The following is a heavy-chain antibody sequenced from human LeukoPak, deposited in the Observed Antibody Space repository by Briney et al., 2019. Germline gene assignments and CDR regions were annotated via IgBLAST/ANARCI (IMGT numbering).Heavy chain of an antibody. V-gene: IGHV1-46*01. CDR1: GYTFTSYY. CDR2: INPSGGST. D-gene: IGHD6-13*01. J-gene: IGHJ4*02. CDR3: ARTYSSSDEFDY. Sequence: RASVKVSCKASGYTFTSYYIHWVRQAPGQGLEWMGIINPSGGSTTYAQKFQGRVAMTRDTSTSRVYMEVSSLRSEDTAVYYRARTYSSSDEFDYWGQGTLVTVSS.